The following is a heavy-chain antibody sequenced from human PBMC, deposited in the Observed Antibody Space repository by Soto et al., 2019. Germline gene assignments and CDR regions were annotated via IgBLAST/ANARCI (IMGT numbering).Heavy chain of an antibody. CDR2: MNPGSGDT. Sequence: ASVTVSCKSSGYSFNNSDVGCVRQDPGQGLEWMGWMNPGSGDTGYAQKFQGRVTMTRDISIATAYMELSSLRSDDTAIYYCARMATFGSLNWFDPWGQGTLVT. D-gene: IGHD3-16*01. J-gene: IGHJ5*02. CDR3: ARMATFGSLNWFDP. V-gene: IGHV1-8*01. CDR1: GYSFNNSD.